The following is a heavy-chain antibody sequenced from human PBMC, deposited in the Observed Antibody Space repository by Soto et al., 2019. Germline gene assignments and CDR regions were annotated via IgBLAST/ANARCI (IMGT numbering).Heavy chain of an antibody. CDR3: AKEIAVAGDLDY. Sequence: VGSLRLSGVASGFTFNNYGIHWVRQAPGKGLEWVTVISSDGNTKYCADSVKGRFTISRDNSKNTLYLQMDSLRPEDTAVYYCAKEIAVAGDLDYWGHGTLVTVSS. D-gene: IGHD6-19*01. V-gene: IGHV3-30*18. J-gene: IGHJ4*01. CDR2: ISSDGNTK. CDR1: GFTFNNYG.